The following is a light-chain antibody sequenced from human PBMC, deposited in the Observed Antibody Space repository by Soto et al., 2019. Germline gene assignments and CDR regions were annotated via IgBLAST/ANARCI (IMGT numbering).Light chain of an antibody. V-gene: IGKV1-39*01. CDR2: AAS. Sequence: DIQMTQSPSSLSASVGNRVTITCRASQSISTYLNWYQQKPGKATKLLIYAASSVQSGVPSRFSGSGSGTLFTLTISSLQPEDFATYYCQQTSSTPITFGQGTRLEI. J-gene: IGKJ5*01. CDR3: QQTSSTPIT. CDR1: QSISTY.